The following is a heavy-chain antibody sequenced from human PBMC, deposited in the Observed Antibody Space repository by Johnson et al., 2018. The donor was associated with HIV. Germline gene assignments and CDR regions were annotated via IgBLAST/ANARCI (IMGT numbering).Heavy chain of an antibody. CDR2: ISSSGKST. J-gene: IGHJ3*01. D-gene: IGHD6-13*01. CDR1: GLTISDNY. CDR3: ARETRSAAAGHGAFDV. Sequence: QVQLVESGGGLVQPGGSLRLSCAASGLTISDNYMSWVRQAPGKGLEWVSYISSSGKSTNYADSVKGRFTISRDNAKNSLSLQMNSLRAEDTAVYYCARETRSAAAGHGAFDVWGQGTMVTVSS. V-gene: IGHV3-11*01.